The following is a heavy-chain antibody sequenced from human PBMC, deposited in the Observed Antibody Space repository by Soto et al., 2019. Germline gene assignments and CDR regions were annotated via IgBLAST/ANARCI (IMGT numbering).Heavy chain of an antibody. V-gene: IGHV3-53*02. D-gene: IGHD6-13*01. CDR2: IYYDDGST. J-gene: IGHJ6*02. CDR1: GFTVSTNY. CDR3: ASGQQVILRYYYGLDV. Sequence: EVQLVETGGGLIQPGGSLRLSCAVSGFTVSTNYMSWVRQAPGKGLEWVSVIYYDDGSTYYADSVKGRFSISRDSSRNTLYLHMNSLRAEDTAVYYCASGQQVILRYYYGLDVWCQGTTVTVSS.